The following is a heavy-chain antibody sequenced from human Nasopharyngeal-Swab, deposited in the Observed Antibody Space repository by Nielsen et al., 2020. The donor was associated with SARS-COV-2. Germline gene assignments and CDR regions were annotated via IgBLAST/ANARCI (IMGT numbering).Heavy chain of an antibody. J-gene: IGHJ4*02. CDR2: ISAYNGNT. CDR1: GYTFTSYG. Sequence: ASVKVSCKASGYTFTSYGISWVRQAPGQGLEWMGWISAYNGNTNYAQKLQGRVTTTTDTSTSTAYMELRSLRSDDTAVYYCARDQVRDKTNDYWGQGTLVTVSS. D-gene: IGHD3-10*01. V-gene: IGHV1-18*01. CDR3: ARDQVRDKTNDY.